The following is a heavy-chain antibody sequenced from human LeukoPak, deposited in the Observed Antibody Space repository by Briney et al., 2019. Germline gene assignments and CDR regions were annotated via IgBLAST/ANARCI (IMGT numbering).Heavy chain of an antibody. V-gene: IGHV3-30*02. CDR1: GVSFSGYA. CDR3: ASGYNYGFDY. Sequence: PGGSRRLSCAASGVSFSGYAMDWVRQAPGKGLEWVAFIQYDGSQKSYVDSVKGRFTISRDNSKNTLYLQMNSLRAEDTALYYCASGYNYGFDYWGQGTLVTVSS. CDR2: IQYDGSQK. J-gene: IGHJ4*02. D-gene: IGHD5-24*01.